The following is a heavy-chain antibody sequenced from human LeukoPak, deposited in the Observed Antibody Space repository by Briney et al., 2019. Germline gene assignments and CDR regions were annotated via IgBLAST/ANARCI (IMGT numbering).Heavy chain of an antibody. CDR3: AKDRISYTTSPGELSH. V-gene: IGHV3-23*01. J-gene: IGHJ4*02. CDR2: IRGSGEST. D-gene: IGHD3-10*01. CDR1: GFIFNTYA. Sequence: GGSLRLSCAASGFIFNTYAMSWVRQAPGKGPEWVSTIRGSGESTHYADSVQGRFTISRDNSLYTVYLQMDSLRGDDTAVYYCAKDRISYTTSPGELSHWGQGTLVIVSS.